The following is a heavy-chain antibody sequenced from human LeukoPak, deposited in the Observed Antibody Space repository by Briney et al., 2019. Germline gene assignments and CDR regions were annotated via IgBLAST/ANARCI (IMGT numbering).Heavy chain of an antibody. D-gene: IGHD6-19*01. V-gene: IGHV3-30*02. CDR3: AKNLPYSSGSFDY. CDR1: GFTFSTYG. CDR2: IRYDGSNK. Sequence: QPGGSLRLSCAASGFTFSTYGMHWVRQAPGKGLEWVAFIRYDGSNKYYVDSVKGRFTISRDNSKNTLYLEMNNLRAEDTAVYYCAKNLPYSSGSFDYWGQGILVTVSP. J-gene: IGHJ4*02.